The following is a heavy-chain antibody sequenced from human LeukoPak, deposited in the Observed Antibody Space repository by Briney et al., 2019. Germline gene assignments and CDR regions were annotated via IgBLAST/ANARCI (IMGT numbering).Heavy chain of an antibody. CDR1: GFTFSSYA. V-gene: IGHV3-23*01. CDR3: AKMNVLTGYYTPNFDF. CDR2: VSGSGSST. D-gene: IGHD3-9*01. J-gene: IGHJ4*02. Sequence: GGSLRLSCAASGFTFSSYAMSWVRQAPRKGLEWVSVVSGSGSSTDYADSVKGRFTISRDNSKNTLYLQMSSLSAEDTAVYYCAKMNVLTGYYTPNFDFWGQGALVTVSS.